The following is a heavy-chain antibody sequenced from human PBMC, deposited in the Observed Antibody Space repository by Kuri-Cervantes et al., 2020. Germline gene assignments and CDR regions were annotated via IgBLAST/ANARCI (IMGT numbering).Heavy chain of an antibody. V-gene: IGHV1-46*01. CDR1: GYTFTSYA. J-gene: IGHJ4*02. CDR3: ARAMRLERPHFDY. CDR2: INPSGGST. Sequence: ASVKVSCKASGYTFTSYAMHWVRQAPGQGLEWMEIINPSGGSTSYAQKFQGRVTMTRDTSTSTVYMELSSLRSEDTAVYYCARAMRLERPHFDYWGQGTLVTVSS. D-gene: IGHD1-1*01.